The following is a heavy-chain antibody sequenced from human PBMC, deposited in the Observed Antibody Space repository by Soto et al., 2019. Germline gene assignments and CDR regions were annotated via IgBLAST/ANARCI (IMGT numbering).Heavy chain of an antibody. Sequence: PGGSLRLSCAASGFTFSSYAMSWVRQAPGKGLEWVSAISGSGGSTYYADSVKGRFTISRDNSKNTLYLQMNSLRAEDTAVYYCAKDRHSRGGYRSPLGWFDPWGQGTLVTVSS. V-gene: IGHV3-23*01. CDR2: ISGSGGST. CDR3: AKDRHSRGGYRSPLGWFDP. CDR1: GFTFSSYA. J-gene: IGHJ5*02. D-gene: IGHD5-12*01.